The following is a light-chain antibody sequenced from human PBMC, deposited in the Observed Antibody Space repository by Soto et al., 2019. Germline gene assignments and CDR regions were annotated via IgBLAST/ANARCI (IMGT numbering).Light chain of an antibody. CDR1: LSVLYSSNNKSY. CDR2: WAS. CDR3: QQFYTSPFT. J-gene: IGKJ3*01. Sequence: DIVMTQSPDSLAVSLGERATINCKSSLSVLYSSNNKSYLAWYQQKPGQPPKVRIYWASTREFGVPDRFSGSGSGKDFTLTISSLQAEDVAVYYCQQFYTSPFTFGPGTKVEIK. V-gene: IGKV4-1*01.